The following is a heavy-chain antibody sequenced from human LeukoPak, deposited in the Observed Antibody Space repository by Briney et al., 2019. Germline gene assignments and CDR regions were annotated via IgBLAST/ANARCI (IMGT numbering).Heavy chain of an antibody. Sequence: GGSLRLSCAASGFTFSTYGMHWVRQAPGKGLEWVAVVRYDGSNKYYADFVKGRFTISRDNSKNTPYLQMNSLRGEDTAVYYCAKDPEYYYDSSGYLPDYWGQGTLVAVSS. V-gene: IGHV3-30*02. D-gene: IGHD3-22*01. J-gene: IGHJ4*02. CDR1: GFTFSTYG. CDR2: VRYDGSNK. CDR3: AKDPEYYYDSSGYLPDY.